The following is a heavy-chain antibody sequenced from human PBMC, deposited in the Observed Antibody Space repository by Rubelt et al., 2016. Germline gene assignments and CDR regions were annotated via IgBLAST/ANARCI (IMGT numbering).Heavy chain of an antibody. J-gene: IGHJ4*02. CDR3: ARGGMGGSTGYFDY. D-gene: IGHD1-26*01. CDR1: GFTVSSNY. CDR2: IHSGGST. Sequence: EVQLVEAGGGLVQPGGSLRLSCAASGFTVSSNYMSWVLQAPGKWLEWVSVIHSGGSTYYADSVKGRFTISRGNSRNTLYRQMNSLRAEDTAVYYCARGGMGGSTGYFDYWGQGTLVTVSS. V-gene: IGHV3-66*01.